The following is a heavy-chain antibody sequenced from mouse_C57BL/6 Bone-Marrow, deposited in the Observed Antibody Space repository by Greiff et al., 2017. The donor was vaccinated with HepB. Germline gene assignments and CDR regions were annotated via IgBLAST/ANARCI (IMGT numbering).Heavy chain of an antibody. D-gene: IGHD2-13*01. CDR1: GFTFSSYT. Sequence: EVKVVESGGGLVKPGGSLKLSCAASGFTFSSYTMSWVRQTPEKRLEWVATISGGGGNTYYPDSVKGRFTISRDNAKNTLYLQMSSLRSEDTALYYCARPRLYAMDYWGQGTSVTVSS. CDR2: ISGGGGNT. V-gene: IGHV5-9*01. J-gene: IGHJ4*01. CDR3: ARPRLYAMDY.